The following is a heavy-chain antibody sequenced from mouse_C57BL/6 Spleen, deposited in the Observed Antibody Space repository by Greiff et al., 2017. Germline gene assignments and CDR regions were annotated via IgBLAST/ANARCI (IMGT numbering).Heavy chain of an antibody. Sequence: QVQLQQPGAELVKPGASVKMSCKASGYTFTSYWITWVKQRPGQGLEWIGDIYPGSGSTNYNEKFKSKATLTVDTSSITAYMQLSSLTSEDSAVYYCARYDYDGPWFAYWGQGTLVTVSA. D-gene: IGHD2-4*01. CDR3: ARYDYDGPWFAY. CDR2: IYPGSGST. J-gene: IGHJ3*01. V-gene: IGHV1-55*01. CDR1: GYTFTSYW.